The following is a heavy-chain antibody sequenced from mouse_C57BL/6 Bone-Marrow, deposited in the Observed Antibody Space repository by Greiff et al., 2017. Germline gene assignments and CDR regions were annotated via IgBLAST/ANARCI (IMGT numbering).Heavy chain of an antibody. D-gene: IGHD2-12*01. J-gene: IGHJ4*01. CDR3: ARLRRRYYYAMDY. Sequence: VKLQESGAELVRPGTSVKMSCKASGYTFTNYWIGWAKQRPGHGLEWIGDIYPGGGYTNYNEKFKGKATLTADKSSSTAYMQVSSLTSEDSAIYYWARLRRRYYYAMDYWGQGTSVTVSS. CDR2: IYPGGGYT. V-gene: IGHV1-63*01. CDR1: GYTFTNYW.